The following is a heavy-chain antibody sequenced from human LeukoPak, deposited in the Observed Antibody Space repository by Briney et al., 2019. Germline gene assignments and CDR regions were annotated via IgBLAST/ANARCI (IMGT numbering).Heavy chain of an antibody. CDR3: ARVKSYGFSYYFDY. CDR1: GGSISSYY. V-gene: IGHV4-59*01. Sequence: SETLSLTCTVSGGSISSYYWSWTRQPPGKGLEWIGYIYYSGSTNYNPSLKSRVTISVDTSKNQFSLKLSSVTAADTAVYYCARVKSYGFSYYFDYWGQGTLVTVSS. CDR2: IYYSGST. D-gene: IGHD5-18*01. J-gene: IGHJ4*02.